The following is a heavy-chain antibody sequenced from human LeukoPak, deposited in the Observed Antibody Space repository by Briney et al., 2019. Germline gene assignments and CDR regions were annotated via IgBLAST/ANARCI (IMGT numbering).Heavy chain of an antibody. CDR2: IIPILGIA. Sequence: ASVKVSCKASGGTFSSYTISWVRQAPGQGLEWMGRIIPILGIANYAQKFQGRVTITADKSTSTAYMELSSLRSENTAVYYCARDSPSSYSNSSISYYYHYMDVWGKGTTVTVSS. CDR1: GGTFSSYT. J-gene: IGHJ6*03. V-gene: IGHV1-69*04. D-gene: IGHD4-11*01. CDR3: ARDSPSSYSNSSISYYYHYMDV.